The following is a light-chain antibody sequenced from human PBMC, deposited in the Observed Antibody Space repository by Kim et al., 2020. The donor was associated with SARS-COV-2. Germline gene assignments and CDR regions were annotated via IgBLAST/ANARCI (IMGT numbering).Light chain of an antibody. CDR1: QSVSSTY. CDR2: GAS. J-gene: IGKJ1*01. Sequence: SPGERATLSCRASQSVSSTYLAWYQQKPGQAPRLLIYGASSRATGIPDRFSGSGSGTDFTLTISRLEPEDFAMYYCQQYGNSPQTFGQGTKVDIK. V-gene: IGKV3-20*01. CDR3: QQYGNSPQT.